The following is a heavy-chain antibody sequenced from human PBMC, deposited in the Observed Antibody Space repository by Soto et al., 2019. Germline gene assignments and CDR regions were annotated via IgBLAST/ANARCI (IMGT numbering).Heavy chain of an antibody. Sequence: PGESLKISCKTSGYIFSAYRIGWVRQMPGKGLEWMGIIFPGDSKTRYSPTFQGQVTISADKSINTAYLQWSSLKASDTAIYYCARRLYDTSGYRYFDYWGQGTLVTVSS. D-gene: IGHD3-22*01. CDR1: GYIFSAYR. CDR3: ARRLYDTSGYRYFDY. V-gene: IGHV5-51*01. J-gene: IGHJ4*02. CDR2: IFPGDSKT.